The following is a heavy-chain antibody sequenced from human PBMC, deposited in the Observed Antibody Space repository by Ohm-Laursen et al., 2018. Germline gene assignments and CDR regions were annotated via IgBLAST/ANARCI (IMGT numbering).Heavy chain of an antibody. CDR2: IWYDGSNE. J-gene: IGHJ3*02. V-gene: IGHV3-33*08. Sequence: SLRLSCAASGFTFSSYGMHWVRQAPGKGLEWVAVIWYDGSNEYYADSVKGRFTISRDNAKNSLYLQINSLKGEDTAVYFCARDPTFHAFDIWGQGTMVTVSS. CDR3: ARDPTFHAFDI. D-gene: IGHD2/OR15-2a*01. CDR1: GFTFSSYG.